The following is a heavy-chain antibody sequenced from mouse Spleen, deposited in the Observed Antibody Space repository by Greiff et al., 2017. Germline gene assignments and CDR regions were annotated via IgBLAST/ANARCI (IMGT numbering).Heavy chain of an antibody. D-gene: IGHD1-1*01. CDR3: TRDRGYGPDY. CDR2: ISSGGSYT. V-gene: IGHV5-6-4*01. Sequence: EVKLVESGGGLVKPGGSLKLSCAASGFTFSSYTMSWVRQTPEKRLEWVATISSGGSYTYYPDSVKGRFTISRDNAKNTLYLQMSSLKSEDTAMYYCTRDRGYGPDYWGQGTTLTVSS. CDR1: GFTFSSYT. J-gene: IGHJ2*01.